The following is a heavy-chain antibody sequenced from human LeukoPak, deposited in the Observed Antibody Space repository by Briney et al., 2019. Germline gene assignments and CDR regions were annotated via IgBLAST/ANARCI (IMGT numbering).Heavy chain of an antibody. D-gene: IGHD3-10*01. CDR1: GASISSGSNY. CDR3: ARSDGYGLVGI. CDR2: IYSSGST. Sequence: SETLSLTCSVSGASISSGSNYWGWIRQPPGTTLEWIGSIYSSGSTYYNPSLKSRVIIIIDTPQNHFSLTLSSVTAADTAVYYCARSDGYGLVGIWGQGTMVTVSS. J-gene: IGHJ3*02. V-gene: IGHV4-39*07.